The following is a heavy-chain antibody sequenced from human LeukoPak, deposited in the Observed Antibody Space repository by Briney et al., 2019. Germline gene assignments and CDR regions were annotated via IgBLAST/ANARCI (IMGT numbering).Heavy chain of an antibody. D-gene: IGHD3-9*01. V-gene: IGHV3-48*02. Sequence: PGGSRRLSCAASGFTFSDYSMNWFRQAPGKGLEWFSYISGGSSTMYYAGSVKGRFTISRDNAKNSLYLKMNSLRDEDTAVYYCARDRGQTGYYWSYYYYMDVWGIGTTVTVSS. J-gene: IGHJ6*03. CDR2: ISGGSSTM. CDR3: ARDRGQTGYYWSYYYYMDV. CDR1: GFTFSDYS.